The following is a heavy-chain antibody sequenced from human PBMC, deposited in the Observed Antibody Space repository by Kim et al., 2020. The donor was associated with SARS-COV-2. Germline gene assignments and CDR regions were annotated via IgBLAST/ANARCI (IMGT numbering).Heavy chain of an antibody. V-gene: IGHV1-24*01. Sequence: ASVKVSCKVSGYTLTELSMHWVRQAPGKGLEWMGGFDPEDGETIYAQKFQGRVTMTKDTSTDTAYMELSILRSEDTAVYYCATPPPLVTTGLGWYFDLWGRGTLVTVSS. J-gene: IGHJ2*01. CDR1: GYTLTELS. CDR3: ATPPPLVTTGLGWYFDL. CDR2: FDPEDGET. D-gene: IGHD4-17*01.